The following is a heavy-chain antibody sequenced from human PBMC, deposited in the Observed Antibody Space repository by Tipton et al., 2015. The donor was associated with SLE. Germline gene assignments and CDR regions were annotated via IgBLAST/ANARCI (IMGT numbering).Heavy chain of an antibody. D-gene: IGHD6-6*01. CDR1: GGSISSGGYY. CDR2: IYYSGNT. CDR3: ARGAARRRYFDY. Sequence: TLSLTCTVSGGSISSGGYYWTWIRQLPGKGLEWIGYIYYSGNTYYNPSLGSRLTISVDTSKDQFSLRLTSVTAADTAVYYCARGAARRRYFDYWGQGTLVTVSS. V-gene: IGHV4-31*03. J-gene: IGHJ4*02.